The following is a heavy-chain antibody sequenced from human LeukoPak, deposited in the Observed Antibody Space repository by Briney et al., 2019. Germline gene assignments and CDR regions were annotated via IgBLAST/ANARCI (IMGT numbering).Heavy chain of an antibody. CDR2: IYTSGST. CDR3: ARDITYGSGSYYNEYYFDY. V-gene: IGHV4-4*07. CDR1: GGSISSYY. Sequence: PSETLSLTCTVSGGSISSYYWSWIRQPAGKGLEWIGRIYTSGSTNYNPSLKSRVTMSVDTSKNQFSLKLSSVTAADTAVYYCARDITYGSGSYYNEYYFDYWGQGALVTVSS. J-gene: IGHJ4*02. D-gene: IGHD3-10*01.